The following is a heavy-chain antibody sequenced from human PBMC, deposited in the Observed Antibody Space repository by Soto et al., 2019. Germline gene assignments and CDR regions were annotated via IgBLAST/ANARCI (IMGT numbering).Heavy chain of an antibody. CDR2: INPSGGDT. V-gene: IGHV1-46*01. CDR3: ARGRYCSSTSCRNYYYYYGMDV. D-gene: IGHD2-2*01. J-gene: IGHJ6*02. CDR1: GFAFITYY. Sequence: EASVKVSCKASGFAFITYYMHWVRQAPGQGLEWVGTINPSGGDTSYAQKFQGRVTMTRDTSTNTLNMEISSLRSEDTAIYYCARGRYCSSTSCRNYYYYYGMDVWDQGTTVTVSS.